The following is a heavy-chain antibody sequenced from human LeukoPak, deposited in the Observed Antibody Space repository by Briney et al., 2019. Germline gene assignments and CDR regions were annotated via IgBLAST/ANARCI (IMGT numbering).Heavy chain of an antibody. J-gene: IGHJ6*02. V-gene: IGHV4-39*01. CDR1: GGSISSNSYY. CDR2: LYYSGST. D-gene: IGHD3-9*01. Sequence: KSSETLSLTCTVSGGSISSNSYYWGWIRQPPGKGLEWIGSLYYSGSTYYNPSLKSRITMSVDTSKNLFSLKLSSVTAADTAVYYCARHVYYDILTGVFYYYGLDVWGQGTTVTVSS. CDR3: ARHVYYDILTGVFYYYGLDV.